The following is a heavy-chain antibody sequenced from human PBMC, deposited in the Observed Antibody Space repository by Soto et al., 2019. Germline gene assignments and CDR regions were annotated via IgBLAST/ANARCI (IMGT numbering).Heavy chain of an antibody. V-gene: IGHV3-74*01. CDR2: INSDGSST. Sequence: EVQLVESGGGLVQPGGSLRLSCAASRFIFSSYWMHWVRQAPGEGLVWVSRINSDGSSTSYADSVKGRFTISRDNAKNTLYLQMNSLRAEDTAVYYCARGGIVVVEHPLDYWGQGTLVTVSS. CDR1: RFIFSSYW. CDR3: ARGGIVVVEHPLDY. D-gene: IGHD2-21*01. J-gene: IGHJ4*02.